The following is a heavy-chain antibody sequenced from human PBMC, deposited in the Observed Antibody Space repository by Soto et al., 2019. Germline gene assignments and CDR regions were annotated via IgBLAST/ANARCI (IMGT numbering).Heavy chain of an antibody. Sequence: ASVKVSCKASGYTFTSYGISWVRQAPGQGLEWMGWISAHNGNTNYAQKLQGRVTMTTDTSTSTAYMELRSLRSDDTAVYYCAWGGGYCSGGSCYLPPNYYYYGMDVWGQGTTVTVSS. CDR2: ISAHNGNT. J-gene: IGHJ6*02. V-gene: IGHV1-18*01. CDR3: AWGGGYCSGGSCYLPPNYYYYGMDV. D-gene: IGHD2-15*01. CDR1: GYTFTSYG.